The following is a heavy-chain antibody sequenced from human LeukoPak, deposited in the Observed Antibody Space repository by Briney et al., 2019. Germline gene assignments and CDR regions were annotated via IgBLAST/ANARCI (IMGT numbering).Heavy chain of an antibody. Sequence: HTGGSLRLSCAVSGFTFSRYAMHWVRQAPGKGLEWVAVISYDGGDKYYADSVKGRFTISRDNSKNTLYLQMNSLRAEDTAVYYCARESEAFDYWGQGTLVTVSS. CDR2: ISYDGGDK. CDR1: GFTFSRYA. V-gene: IGHV3-30-3*01. J-gene: IGHJ4*02. CDR3: ARESEAFDY.